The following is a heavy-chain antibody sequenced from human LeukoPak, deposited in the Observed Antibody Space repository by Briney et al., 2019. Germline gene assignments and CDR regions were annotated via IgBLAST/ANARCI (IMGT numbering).Heavy chain of an antibody. Sequence: GGSLRLSCAASGFTFSDYAMSWVRQVPGKGLEWVSTLSGSGTTTFYANSVKCRFTISRDSSKNTLYLQMNSLRAADTALYYCTKDYDTVGYYSSDYWGQGTLVTVSS. V-gene: IGHV3-23*01. D-gene: IGHD3-22*01. CDR1: GFTFSDYA. CDR2: LSGSGTTT. CDR3: TKDYDTVGYYSSDY. J-gene: IGHJ4*02.